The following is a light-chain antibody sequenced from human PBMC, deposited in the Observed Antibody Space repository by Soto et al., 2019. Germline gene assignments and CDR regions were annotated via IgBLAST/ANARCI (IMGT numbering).Light chain of an antibody. CDR1: QSVRSRY. J-gene: IGKJ2*01. CDR2: DAS. CDR3: QQYGDSPYT. Sequence: EFVVTQSPGTLSLSLGERATLSCRTSQSVRSRYLAWYQQKPGQAPTLLIYDASSRPGGIPDRFIGSGSGTDFTLTISRLEPEDFAVYYCQQYGDSPYTFGQETKLEIK. V-gene: IGKV3-20*01.